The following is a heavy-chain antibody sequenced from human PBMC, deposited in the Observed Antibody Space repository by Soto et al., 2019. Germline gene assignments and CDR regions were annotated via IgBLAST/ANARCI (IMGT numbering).Heavy chain of an antibody. J-gene: IGHJ6*02. V-gene: IGHV4-34*01. CDR3: ALPWFGDAYYYGMDV. CDR1: GGSFSGYY. CDR2: INHSGST. Sequence: SETLSLTCAVYGGSFSGYYWSWIRQPPGKGLEWIGEINHSGSTNYNPSLKSRVTISVDTSKNQFSLKLSSVTAADTAVYYCALPWFGDAYYYGMDVWGQGTTVTV. D-gene: IGHD3-10*01.